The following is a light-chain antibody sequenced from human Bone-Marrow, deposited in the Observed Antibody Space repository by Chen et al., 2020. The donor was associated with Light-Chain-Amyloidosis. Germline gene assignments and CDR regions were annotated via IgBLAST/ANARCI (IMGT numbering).Light chain of an antibody. J-gene: IGKJ2*01. V-gene: IGKV1-6*01. CDR2: DAS. Sequence: AIQVTQSPSSLSASVGDRVTITCRASQGIANDLAWYQQKPGQAPKLLIYDASTLHSGVPSRFSGSGTGPSYTLTISSLQPEDFATYYCLHNYNYPRTFGQGTKLEI. CDR1: QGIAND. CDR3: LHNYNYPRT.